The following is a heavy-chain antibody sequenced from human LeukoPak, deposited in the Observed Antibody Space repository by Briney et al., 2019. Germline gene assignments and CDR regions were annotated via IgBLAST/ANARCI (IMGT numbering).Heavy chain of an antibody. CDR3: ARDYYDSSGLLD. V-gene: IGHV3-30-3*01. J-gene: IGHJ4*02. CDR2: ISYDGSNK. Sequence: GGSLRLSCAASGFTFSSYAIPWVRQAPGKGLEWVAVISYDGSNKYYADSVKGRFTISRDNSKNTLYLQMNSLRAEDTAVYYCARDYYDSSGLLDWGQGTLVTVSS. CDR1: GFTFSSYA. D-gene: IGHD3-22*01.